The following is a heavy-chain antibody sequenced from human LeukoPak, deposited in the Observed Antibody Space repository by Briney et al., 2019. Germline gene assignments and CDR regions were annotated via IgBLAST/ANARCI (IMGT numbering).Heavy chain of an antibody. CDR2: IYHSGST. Sequence: SETLSLTCTVSGYSISSGYYWGWIRQPPGKGLEWIGSIYHSGSTYYNPSLKSRVTISVDTSKNQFSLKLSSVTAADTAVYYCARDLGGRFGELGDWFDPWGQGTLVTVSS. CDR3: ARDLGGRFGELGDWFDP. J-gene: IGHJ5*02. CDR1: GYSISSGYY. V-gene: IGHV4-38-2*02. D-gene: IGHD3-10*01.